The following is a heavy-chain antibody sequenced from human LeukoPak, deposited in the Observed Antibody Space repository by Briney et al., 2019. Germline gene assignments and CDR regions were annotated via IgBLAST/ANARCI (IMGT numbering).Heavy chain of an antibody. V-gene: IGHV4-34*01. Sequence: PSETLSLTCAVYGGSFSPYYWSWIRQSPDKGLEWIGEINHSRSTNYNPSLKSRVTISVDTSKNQFSLKLNSVTAADTAVYYCVRAGDYGDYVGWFDPWGQGTLVTVSS. CDR1: GGSFSPYY. D-gene: IGHD4-17*01. CDR2: INHSRST. J-gene: IGHJ5*02. CDR3: VRAGDYGDYVGWFDP.